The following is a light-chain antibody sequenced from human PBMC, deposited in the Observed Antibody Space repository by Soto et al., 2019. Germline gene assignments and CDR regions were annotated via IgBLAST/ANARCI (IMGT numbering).Light chain of an antibody. CDR2: GAA. CDR1: QNIRNY. Sequence: DIQITQSPSSLSAAVGDRFAITCRSSQNIRNYLNWYQQKPGKAPKVLIYGAASLQSGVPSRFSGSGSGTNFTLTINSLQPEDYATYYCQQSYNIQALTFGGGTKVDIK. CDR3: QQSYNIQALT. V-gene: IGKV1-39*01. J-gene: IGKJ4*01.